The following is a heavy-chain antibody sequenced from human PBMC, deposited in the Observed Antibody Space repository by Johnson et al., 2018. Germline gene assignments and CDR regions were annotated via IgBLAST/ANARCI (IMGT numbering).Heavy chain of an antibody. V-gene: IGHV3-33*06. CDR1: GFTFNSHG. CDR2: IWYDGSNR. CDR3: AKDVDRYYYYMDV. J-gene: IGHJ6*03. Sequence: QVQLVESGGGVVLPGRSLRLSCAASGFTFNSHGMHWVRQAPGKGLEWVALIWYDGSNRYYADSVKGRFTISRDHSKNTLYLQMNSLRAEDTAVYYCAKDVDRYYYYMDVWGKGTTVTVSS.